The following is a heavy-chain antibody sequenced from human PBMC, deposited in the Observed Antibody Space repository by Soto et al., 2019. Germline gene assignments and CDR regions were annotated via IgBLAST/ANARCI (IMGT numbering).Heavy chain of an antibody. D-gene: IGHD5-18*01. CDR1: GFTFSSYA. V-gene: IGHV3-23*01. Sequence: GGSLRLSCAASGFTFSSYAMSWVRQAPGKGLEWVSAISGSGGSTYYADSVKGRFTISRDNSKNTLYLQMNSLRAEDTAVYYCAKELRGGYSYGYRMDEYFQHWGQGTLVTVSS. CDR2: ISGSGGST. J-gene: IGHJ1*01. CDR3: AKELRGGYSYGYRMDEYFQH.